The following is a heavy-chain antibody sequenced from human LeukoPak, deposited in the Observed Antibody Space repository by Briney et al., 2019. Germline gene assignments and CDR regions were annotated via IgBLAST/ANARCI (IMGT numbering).Heavy chain of an antibody. CDR3: ARASSGWSFDP. Sequence: PSETLSLTCTVSGASISSYYWSWIRQPPGKGLEWIGYIYYSGNTNYNPALKSRVTISVDTSKNQFSLKLTSVTAADTAVYYCARASSGWSFDPWGQGTLVTV. CDR1: GASISSYY. V-gene: IGHV4-59*01. J-gene: IGHJ5*02. D-gene: IGHD6-6*01. CDR2: IYYSGNT.